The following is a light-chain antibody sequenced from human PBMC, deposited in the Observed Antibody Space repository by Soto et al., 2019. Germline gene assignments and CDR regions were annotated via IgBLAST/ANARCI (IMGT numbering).Light chain of an antibody. V-gene: IGLV2-23*03. J-gene: IGLJ2*01. CDR2: EGS. CDR3: CSYAGSSTFVV. Sequence: QSVLTQPASVSGSPGQSITISCTGTSSDVGSYNLVSWYQQHPGKAPKLMIYEGSKRPSGVSNRFSGSKSGNTASLTISGLQAEDEADYYCCSYAGSSTFVVFGSGTKLIVL. CDR1: SSDVGSYNL.